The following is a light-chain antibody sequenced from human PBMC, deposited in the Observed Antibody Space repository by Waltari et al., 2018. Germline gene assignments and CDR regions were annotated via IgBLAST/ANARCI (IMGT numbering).Light chain of an antibody. CDR2: KIS. CDR3: MQGTHWPYT. V-gene: IGKV2-30*01. Sequence: DVVLTQSPLSLPVTLGQPASIPCTSSQRPVSSDGNIYLNWFQQRPGQSPRRLIYKISSRDSGVPDRFSGSGSGTDFTLRISRVEAEDVGIYYCMQGTHWPYTFGQGTKLEIE. CDR1: QRPVSSDGNIY. J-gene: IGKJ2*01.